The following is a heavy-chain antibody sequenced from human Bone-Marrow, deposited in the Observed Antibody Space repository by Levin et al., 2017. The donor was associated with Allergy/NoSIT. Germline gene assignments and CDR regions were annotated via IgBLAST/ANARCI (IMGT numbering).Heavy chain of an antibody. CDR1: GGSISSGGYS. CDR3: ARASPSSWSIYYFDY. CDR2: IYHSGST. J-gene: IGHJ4*02. V-gene: IGHV4-30-2*01. D-gene: IGHD6-13*01. Sequence: TSSETLSLTCAVSGGSISSGGYSWSWIRQPPGKGLEWIGYIYHSGSTYYNPSLKSRVTISVDRSKNQFSLKLSSVTAADTAVYYCARASPSSWSIYYFDYWGQGTLVTVSS.